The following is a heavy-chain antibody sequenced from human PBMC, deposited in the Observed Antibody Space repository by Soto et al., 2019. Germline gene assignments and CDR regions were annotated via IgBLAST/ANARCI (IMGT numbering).Heavy chain of an antibody. CDR2: ISSSSSTI. D-gene: IGHD3-22*01. CDR3: AGPLVYYYDSSGIKTFDY. Sequence: GGSLRLSCAASGFTFSSYSMNWVRQAPGKGLEWVSYISSSSSTIYYADYVKGRFTISRDNAKNSLYLQMNSLREEDTAVYYCAGPLVYYYDSSGIKTFDYWGQGTLVTVSS. CDR1: GFTFSSYS. J-gene: IGHJ4*02. V-gene: IGHV3-48*02.